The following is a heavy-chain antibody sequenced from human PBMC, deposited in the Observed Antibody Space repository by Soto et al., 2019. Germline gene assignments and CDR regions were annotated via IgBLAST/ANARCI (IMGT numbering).Heavy chain of an antibody. CDR1: GFTFSSYG. Sequence: QVQLVESGGGVVQPGRSLRLSCAASGFTFSSYGMHWVRQAPGKGLEWVAVIWYDGSNKYYADSVKGRFTISRDNSKNTLYLQMNSVRAEDTAVYYCAGGVDYLGGYYYYYMDVWGKGTTVTVSS. CDR2: IWYDGSNK. CDR3: AGGVDYLGGYYYYYMDV. D-gene: IGHD3-16*01. J-gene: IGHJ6*03. V-gene: IGHV3-33*01.